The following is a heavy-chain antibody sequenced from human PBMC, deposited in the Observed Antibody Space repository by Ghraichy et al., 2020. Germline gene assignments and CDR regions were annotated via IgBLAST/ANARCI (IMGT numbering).Heavy chain of an antibody. V-gene: IGHV4-59*01. J-gene: IGHJ4*02. CDR2: IYYSGST. CDR1: GGSISSYY. Sequence: SETLSLTCTVSGGSISSYYWSWIRQPPGKGLEWIGYIYYSGSTNYNPSLKSRVTISVDTSKNQFSLKLSSVTAADTAVYYCARNDFWSGYFYWGQGTLVTVSS. CDR3: ARNDFWSGYFY. D-gene: IGHD3-3*01.